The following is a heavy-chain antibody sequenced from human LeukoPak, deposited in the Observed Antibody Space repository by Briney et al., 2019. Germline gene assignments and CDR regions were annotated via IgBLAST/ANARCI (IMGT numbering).Heavy chain of an antibody. CDR1: GFTVISNY. CDR2: VSRGGRT. V-gene: IGHV3-53*01. Sequence: GGSLRLSCAASGFTVISNYMTWVRQAPGKGLEGVSVVSRGGRTYYADYVKGRFTISRDNSKNTLYLQMNSLRAEDTAIYYCARDNDSPDAFDIWGQGTMVTVSS. D-gene: IGHD5-18*01. CDR3: ARDNDSPDAFDI. J-gene: IGHJ3*02.